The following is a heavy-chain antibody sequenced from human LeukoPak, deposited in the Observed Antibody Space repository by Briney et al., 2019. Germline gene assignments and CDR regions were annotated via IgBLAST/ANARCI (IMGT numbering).Heavy chain of an antibody. D-gene: IGHD2-15*01. CDR2: INHSGST. CDR3: ARGMLCSGGSCYRYYYYGMDV. J-gene: IGHJ6*04. Sequence: SETLSLTCAVYGGSFSGYYWSWIRQPPGKGLEWIGEINHSGSTNYNPSLKGRVTISVDTSKNQFSLKLSSVTAADTAVYYCARGMLCSGGSCYRYYYYGMDVWGKGTTVTVSS. V-gene: IGHV4-34*01. CDR1: GGSFSGYY.